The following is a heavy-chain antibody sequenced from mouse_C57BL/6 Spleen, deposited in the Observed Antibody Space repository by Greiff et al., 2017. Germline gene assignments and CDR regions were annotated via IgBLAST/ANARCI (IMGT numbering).Heavy chain of an antibody. V-gene: IGHV1-80*01. CDR3: ARALDGYYAMDY. CDR1: GYAFSSYW. CDR2: IYPGDGDT. Sequence: VKLVESGAELVKPGASVKISCKASGYAFSSYWMNWVKQRPGKGLEWIGQIYPGDGDTNYNGKFKGKATLTADKSSSTAYMQLSSLTSEDSAVYFCARALDGYYAMDYWGQGTSVTVSS. D-gene: IGHD2-3*01. J-gene: IGHJ4*01.